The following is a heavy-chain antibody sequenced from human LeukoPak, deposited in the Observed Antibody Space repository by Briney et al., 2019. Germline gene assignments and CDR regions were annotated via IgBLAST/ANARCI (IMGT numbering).Heavy chain of an antibody. D-gene: IGHD2-15*01. CDR3: ARWGGGSCYDY. CDR1: GFTFSNHW. Sequence: PGGSLRLSCAASGFTFSNHWMSWVRQAPGKGLEWVANIKQDGSDKYYVDSVKGRFTISRDNAKNSLYLQMNSLRDEDTAVYFCARWGGGSCYDYWGRGTLVAVSS. CDR2: IKQDGSDK. V-gene: IGHV3-7*04. J-gene: IGHJ4*02.